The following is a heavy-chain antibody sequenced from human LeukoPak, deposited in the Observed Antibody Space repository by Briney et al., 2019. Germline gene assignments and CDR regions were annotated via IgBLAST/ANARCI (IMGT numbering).Heavy chain of an antibody. CDR2: ISYDGSNK. V-gene: IGHV3-30*18. J-gene: IGHJ4*02. CDR3: AKVSARYDFWSGYYVY. Sequence: PGGSLRLSCAASGFTFSSYGMHWVRQAPGKGLEWVAVISYDGSNKYYADSVKGRFTISRDNSKNTLYLQMNSLRAEDTAVYYCAKVSARYDFWSGYYVYWGQGTLVTVSS. CDR1: GFTFSSYG. D-gene: IGHD3-3*01.